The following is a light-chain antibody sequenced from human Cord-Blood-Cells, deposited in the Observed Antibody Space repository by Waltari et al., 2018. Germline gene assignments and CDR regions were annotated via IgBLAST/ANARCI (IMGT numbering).Light chain of an antibody. J-gene: IGKJ1*01. CDR1: KSIRSW. Sequence: IQMTQSPSTLFASVGDRVTITCRASKSIRSWLAWYQQKPAKAPKLLIYKTSSLESGVPSRFGVGGSGTEYTLTISSLQPDDFAIYYCQQYNSYWTFGQGTKVDMK. V-gene: IGKV1-5*03. CDR3: QQYNSYWT. CDR2: KTS.